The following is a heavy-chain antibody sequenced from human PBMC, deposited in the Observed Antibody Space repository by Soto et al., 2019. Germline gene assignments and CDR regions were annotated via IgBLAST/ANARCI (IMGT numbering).Heavy chain of an antibody. CDR2: IRSKANSYAT. V-gene: IGHV3-73*01. D-gene: IGHD2-15*01. CDR1: GFTFSGSA. J-gene: IGHJ5*02. CDR3: TRDSDCSGGSCYSDNWFDP. Sequence: EVQLVESGGGLVQPGGSLKLSCAASGFTFSGSAMHWVRQASGKGLEWVGRIRSKANSYATAYAASVKGRFTISRDDSKNTAYLQMNSLKTEDTAVYYCTRDSDCSGGSCYSDNWFDPWGQGTLVTVSS.